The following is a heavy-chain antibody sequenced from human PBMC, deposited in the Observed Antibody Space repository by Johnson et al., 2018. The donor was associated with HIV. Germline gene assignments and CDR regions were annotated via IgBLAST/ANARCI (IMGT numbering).Heavy chain of an antibody. CDR2: MSYDGSKE. Sequence: VQLVESGGGVVQPGRSLRLSCAASGFSLSDYAIHWVRQAPVKGLEWVGVMSYDGSKENYADSVKGRFTISRDNSKNTVYLQMNTLRPEDKAVYYCARDRFGSGRPNAFDMWGQGTMVTVSS. J-gene: IGHJ3*02. CDR1: GFSLSDYA. CDR3: ARDRFGSGRPNAFDM. D-gene: IGHD3-10*01. V-gene: IGHV3-30-3*01.